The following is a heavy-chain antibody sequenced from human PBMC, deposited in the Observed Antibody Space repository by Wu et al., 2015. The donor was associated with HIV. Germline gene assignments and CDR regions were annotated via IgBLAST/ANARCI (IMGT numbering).Heavy chain of an antibody. CDR1: GDSFSNYA. CDR3: ARDQNFGSGIVRGPPYNLDS. D-gene: IGHD3-10*01. Sequence: QVQLVQSGAEVKKPGSSVKLSCKASGDSFSNYAINWVRQAPGQGLEWLGRINPNRGATNYARNFHGRVSLSTDTSINTVYLELSGLRSDDTAMYYCARDQNFGSGIVRGPPYNLDSWGQGTLVTVSS. CDR2: INPNRGAT. J-gene: IGHJ4*02. V-gene: IGHV1-2*06.